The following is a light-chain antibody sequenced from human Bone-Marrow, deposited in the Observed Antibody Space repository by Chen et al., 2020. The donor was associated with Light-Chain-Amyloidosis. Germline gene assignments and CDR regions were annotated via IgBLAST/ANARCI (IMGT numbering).Light chain of an antibody. CDR3: QVWDRSSDRPV. V-gene: IGLV3-21*02. CDR2: DDS. Sequence: SSVLTQPSSVSVAPVQTATLACGGNNIGSTSVHWFQQTPGQAPLLVVYDDSDRPSGIPERLSGSNSGNTATLTISRVEAGDEADYYCQVWDRSSDRPVFGGGTKLTVL. CDR1: NIGSTS. J-gene: IGLJ3*02.